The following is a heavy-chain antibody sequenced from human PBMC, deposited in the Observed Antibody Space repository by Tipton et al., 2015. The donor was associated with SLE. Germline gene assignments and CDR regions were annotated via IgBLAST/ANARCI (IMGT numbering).Heavy chain of an antibody. D-gene: IGHD6-6*01. Sequence: TLSLTCTVSGGSISSHYWSWIRQPPGKGLEWIGYIYYSGSTNYNPSLKSRVTISVDTSKNQFSLKLSSVTAADTAVYYCATQSEYSSSSRWFDPWGQGTLVTVSS. CDR1: GGSISSHY. CDR2: IYYSGST. J-gene: IGHJ5*02. V-gene: IGHV4-59*11. CDR3: ATQSEYSSSSRWFDP.